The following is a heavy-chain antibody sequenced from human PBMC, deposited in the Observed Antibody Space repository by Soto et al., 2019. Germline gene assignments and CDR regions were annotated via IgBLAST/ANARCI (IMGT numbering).Heavy chain of an antibody. J-gene: IGHJ5*02. D-gene: IGHD6-19*01. CDR3: AGSSGSQDWFDP. Sequence: QVQLVESGGGVVQPGRSLRLSCAASGFTFSSYGMHWVRQAPGKGLEWVAVIWYDGSNKYYADSVKGRFTISRDNSKNTLYLQMNSLRAEDTAVYYCAGSSGSQDWFDPWGQGTLVTVSS. V-gene: IGHV3-33*01. CDR1: GFTFSSYG. CDR2: IWYDGSNK.